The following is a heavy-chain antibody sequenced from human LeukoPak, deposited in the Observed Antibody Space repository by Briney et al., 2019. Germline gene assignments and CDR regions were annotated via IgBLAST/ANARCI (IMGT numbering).Heavy chain of an antibody. CDR2: IYYSGST. J-gene: IGHJ5*02. CDR3: ARAGGVHWFDP. Sequence: WETLSLTCTVSGGSISSYYWSWIRQPPGKGLEWIGYIYYSGSTNYNPSLKSRVTISVDTSKNQFSLKLSSVTAADTAVYYCARAGGVHWFDPWGQGTLVTVSS. V-gene: IGHV4-59*01. D-gene: IGHD2-8*02. CDR1: GGSISSYY.